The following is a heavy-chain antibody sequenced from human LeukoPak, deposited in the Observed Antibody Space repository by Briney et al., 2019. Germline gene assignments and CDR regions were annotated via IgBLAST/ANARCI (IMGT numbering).Heavy chain of an antibody. Sequence: PGGSLRLSCAASGFTFTNAWMSWVRQAPGKGLEWVGRIRSQSNGGTTDYAAPVKGRFTISRDDSKNTPYLQMNSLKTEDTAVYYCTTWTGGVVITNWGQGTLVTVCS. V-gene: IGHV3-15*01. CDR2: IRSQSNGGTT. J-gene: IGHJ4*02. D-gene: IGHD1-20*01. CDR3: TTWTGGVVITN. CDR1: GFTFTNAW.